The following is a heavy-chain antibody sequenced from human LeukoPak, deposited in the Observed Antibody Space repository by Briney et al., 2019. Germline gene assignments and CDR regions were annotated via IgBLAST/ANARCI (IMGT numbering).Heavy chain of an antibody. V-gene: IGHV4-34*01. D-gene: IGHD6-19*01. CDR1: GGSFSGYY. CDR2: TNHSGST. CDR3: AREVFGWYSFDY. J-gene: IGHJ4*02. Sequence: PSETLSLTCAVYGGSFSGYYWSWLRQPPGKGLEWIGETNHSGSTNYNPSLKSRVTISVDTSKNQFSLKLSSVTAADTAVYYCAREVFGWYSFDYWGQGTLVTVSS.